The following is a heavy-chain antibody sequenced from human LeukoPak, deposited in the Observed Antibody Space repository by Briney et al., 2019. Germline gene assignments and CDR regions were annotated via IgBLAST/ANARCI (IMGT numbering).Heavy chain of an antibody. J-gene: IGHJ4*02. CDR2: IYASGST. D-gene: IGHD6-6*01. CDR1: GGSISSYY. CDR3: ARDSNLEYSSSRGLGR. V-gene: IGHV4-4*07. Sequence: PSETLSLTCTVSGGSISSYYWSWIRQPAGKGLEWIGRIYASGSTYYNPSLKSRVTMLVDTSKNQFSLRLTTVTAADTAVHYCARDSNLEYSSSRGLGRWGQGTLVTVSS.